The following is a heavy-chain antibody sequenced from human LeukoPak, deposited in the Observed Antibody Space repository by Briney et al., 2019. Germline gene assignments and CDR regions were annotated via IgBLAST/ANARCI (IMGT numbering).Heavy chain of an antibody. Sequence: ASVKVSCKASGGIFSSYAISWVRQAPGQGLEWMGRISAYNGNTNYAQKLQGRVTMTTDTSTSTAYMELRSLRSDDTAVYYCARNLGYCSGGSCYSIGWFGPWGQGTLVTVSS. V-gene: IGHV1-18*01. D-gene: IGHD2-15*01. CDR2: ISAYNGNT. J-gene: IGHJ5*02. CDR3: ARNLGYCSGGSCYSIGWFGP. CDR1: GGIFSSYA.